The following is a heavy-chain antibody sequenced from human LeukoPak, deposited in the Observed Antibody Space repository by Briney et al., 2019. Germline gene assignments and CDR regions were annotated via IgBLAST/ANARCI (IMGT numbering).Heavy chain of an antibody. CDR1: GYTFTSYG. V-gene: IGHV1-18*01. D-gene: IGHD3-22*01. J-gene: IGHJ4*02. CDR3: ARADSYYYDSSGYYHFDY. Sequence: GASVTVSCTASGYTFTSYGISWVRQAPGQGLEWMGCISAYNGNTNYAQKLQGRVTMTTDTSTSTAYMELRSLRSDDTAVYYCARADSYYYDSSGYYHFDYWGQGTLVTVSS. CDR2: ISAYNGNT.